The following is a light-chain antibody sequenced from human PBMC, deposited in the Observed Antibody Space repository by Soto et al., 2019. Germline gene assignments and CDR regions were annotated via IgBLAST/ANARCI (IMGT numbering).Light chain of an antibody. CDR2: DAS. V-gene: IGKV1-5*01. CDR3: QQYNSYSRT. Sequence: IQMTQSPSTLSASVGDRVTITCLASQSISSWLAWYQQKPGKAPKLLIYDASSLESGVPSRFSGSGSGTEFTLTISSLQPDDFATYYCQQYNSYSRTFGQGTKVEIK. CDR1: QSISSW. J-gene: IGKJ1*01.